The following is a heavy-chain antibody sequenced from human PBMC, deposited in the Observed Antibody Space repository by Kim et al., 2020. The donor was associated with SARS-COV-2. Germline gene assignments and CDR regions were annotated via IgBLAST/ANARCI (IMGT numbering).Heavy chain of an antibody. V-gene: IGHV1-58*02. Sequence: SVKVSCKASGFTFTSSAMQWVRQARGQRLEWIGWIVVGSGNTNYAQKFQERVTITRDMSTSTAYMELSSLRSEDTAVYYCAADKRVIVGATFDLDAFDIWGQGTMVTVSS. CDR2: IVVGSGNT. D-gene: IGHD1-26*01. CDR1: GFTFTSSA. CDR3: AADKRVIVGATFDLDAFDI. J-gene: IGHJ3*02.